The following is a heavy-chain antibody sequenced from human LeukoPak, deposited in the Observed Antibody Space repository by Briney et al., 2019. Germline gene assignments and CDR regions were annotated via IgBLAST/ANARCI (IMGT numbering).Heavy chain of an antibody. J-gene: IGHJ4*02. D-gene: IGHD6-19*01. Sequence: ASVKVSCKASGYTFTGYYMHWVRQAPGQGLEWMGWINPNSGGTNYAQKFQGRVTMTRDTSISTAYMELSRLRSDDTAVYYCARDRVGSGWLFDYWGQGTLVTVSS. CDR1: GYTFTGYY. V-gene: IGHV1-2*02. CDR2: INPNSGGT. CDR3: ARDRVGSGWLFDY.